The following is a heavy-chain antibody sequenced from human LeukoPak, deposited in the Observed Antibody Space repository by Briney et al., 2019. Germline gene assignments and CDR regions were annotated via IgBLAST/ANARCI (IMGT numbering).Heavy chain of an antibody. CDR2: IYTSGST. Sequence: SETLSLTCTVSGCSISSYYGSWIRQPAGKGLEWIGRIYTSGSTNYNPSLKSRVTMSVETSKNQFSLKLSSVTAADTAVYYCASTEYYYYGMDVWGQGTTVSVSS. V-gene: IGHV4-4*07. D-gene: IGHD2-8*02. CDR3: ASTEYYYYGMDV. J-gene: IGHJ6*02. CDR1: GCSISSYY.